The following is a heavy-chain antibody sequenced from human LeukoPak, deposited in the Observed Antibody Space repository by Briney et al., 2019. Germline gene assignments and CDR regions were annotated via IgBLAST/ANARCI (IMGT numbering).Heavy chain of an antibody. CDR1: GFTFDDYA. Sequence: GGSLRLSCAASGFTFDDYAMHWVRQAPGKGLEWVSGISWNSGSIGYADSVKGRFTISRDNAKNSLYLQMNSLRAEDTAVYYCASTPSPHYDYGDYGGGKGTLVTASS. CDR2: ISWNSGSI. V-gene: IGHV3-9*01. J-gene: IGHJ4*02. CDR3: ASTPSPHYDYGDYG. D-gene: IGHD4-17*01.